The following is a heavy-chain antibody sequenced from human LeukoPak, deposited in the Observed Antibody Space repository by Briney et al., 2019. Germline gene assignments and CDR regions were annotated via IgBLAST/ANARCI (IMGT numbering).Heavy chain of an antibody. V-gene: IGHV3-20*04. CDR3: AKDDSSGYLDY. CDR2: INWNGGST. D-gene: IGHD3-22*01. Sequence: GGSLRLSCAASGFTFDDYGMSWVRQAPGKGLEWVSGINWNGGSTGYADSVKGRFTISRDNAKNSLYLQMNSLRAEDTALYYCAKDDSSGYLDYWGQGTLVTVSS. J-gene: IGHJ4*02. CDR1: GFTFDDYG.